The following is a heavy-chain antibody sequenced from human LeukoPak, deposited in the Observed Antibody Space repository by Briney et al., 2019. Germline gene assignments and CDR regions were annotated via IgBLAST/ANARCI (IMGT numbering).Heavy chain of an antibody. CDR3: ARAVAGTDEIDS. D-gene: IGHD6-19*01. Sequence: GGSLRLSCAGSGFSFSTYDMLWVRQAPGKGLGWVSAIGSGGDTYYAGSVKGRFTISRESAKNSFYLQMNSLNAGDTAVYFCARAVAGTDEIDSWGQGTLVTVSS. CDR1: GFSFSTYD. V-gene: IGHV3-13*01. J-gene: IGHJ4*02. CDR2: IGSGGDT.